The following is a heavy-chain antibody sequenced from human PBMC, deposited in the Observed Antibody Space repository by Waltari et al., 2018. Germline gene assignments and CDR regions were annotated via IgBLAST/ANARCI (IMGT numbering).Heavy chain of an antibody. J-gene: IGHJ6*03. V-gene: IGHV4-4*07. CDR3: ARDGEQWLVRGYYYYYYMDV. CDR2: TYTSGST. CDR1: GGSISSYY. Sequence: QVQLQESGPGLVKPSETLSLTCTVSGGSISSYYWSWIRQPAGKGLEWIGRTYTSGSTNYNPALKSRVTMSVDTSKNQFSLKLSSVTAADTAVYYCARDGEQWLVRGYYYYYYMDVWGKGTTVTVSS. D-gene: IGHD6-19*01.